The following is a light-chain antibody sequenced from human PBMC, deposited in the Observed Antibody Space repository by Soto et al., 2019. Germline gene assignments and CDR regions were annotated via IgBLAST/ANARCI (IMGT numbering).Light chain of an antibody. J-gene: IGKJ1*01. CDR1: QGISSY. CDR2: AAS. Sequence: IQLTQSPSSLSASVGDRVTITCRASQGISSYLTWYQQKPGKAPKLLIYAASTLQSGVPSRFSGSGSGTEFTLTISSLQPDDFATYYCQQYNSYSFGQGTKVDIK. CDR3: QQYNSYS. V-gene: IGKV1-9*01.